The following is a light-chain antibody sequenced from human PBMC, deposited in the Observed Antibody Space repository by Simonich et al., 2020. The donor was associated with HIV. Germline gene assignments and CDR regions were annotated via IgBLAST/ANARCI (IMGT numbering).Light chain of an antibody. CDR2: WAS. J-gene: IGKJ4*01. V-gene: IGKV4-1*01. CDR1: QSVLSSSNNKNF. CDR3: QQFYSAPLT. Sequence: DIVMTQSPDSLAVFLAERATINEKSSQSVLSSSNNKNFLTWYQHKPGQPPKRLFYWASTRESGVPDRSSGSGSGTDFTLTISSLQAEDVAVYYCQQFYSAPLTFGGGTKVEIK.